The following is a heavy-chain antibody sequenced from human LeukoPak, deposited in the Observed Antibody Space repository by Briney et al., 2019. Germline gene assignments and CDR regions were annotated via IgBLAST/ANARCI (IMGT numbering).Heavy chain of an antibody. CDR3: ARDEGNTGYYY. D-gene: IGHD3-9*01. J-gene: IGHJ4*02. CDR2: ISSRSSTI. Sequence: GGSLRLSYAASGFTFSNFGVNWVRQAPGKGLEWVSYISSRSSTIYYADSVKGRCTISRDNAKNSLYLQMNSLRAEDTAVYYCARDEGNTGYYYWGQGTLVTVSS. CDR1: GFTFSNFG. V-gene: IGHV3-48*04.